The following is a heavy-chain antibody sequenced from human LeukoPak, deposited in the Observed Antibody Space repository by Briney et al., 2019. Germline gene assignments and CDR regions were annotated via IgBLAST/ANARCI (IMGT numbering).Heavy chain of an antibody. CDR3: AREAVPAAHFDY. D-gene: IGHD2-2*01. V-gene: IGHV4-39*07. J-gene: IGHJ4*02. Sequence: SETLSLTCTVSGGSISSYYWSWIRQPPGKGLEWIGSIYYSGSTYYNPSLKSRVTISVDTSKNQFSLKLSSVTAADTAVYYCAREAVPAAHFDYWGQGTLVTVSS. CDR2: IYYSGST. CDR1: GGSISSYY.